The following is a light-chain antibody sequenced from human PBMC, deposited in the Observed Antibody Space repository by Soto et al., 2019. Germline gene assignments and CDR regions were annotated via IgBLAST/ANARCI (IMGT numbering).Light chain of an antibody. CDR1: QSVTSSF. CDR3: QQYGTSPPNT. CDR2: GAS. Sequence: ETVLTQSPGTLSLSPGERATLSCRASQSVTSSFLAWYQQKPGQAPRLLIYGASSRATGIPDRFSGSGSGTDFTLTITRLEPEDFSVYYCQQYGTSPPNTFGQGTKWEIK. J-gene: IGKJ2*01. V-gene: IGKV3-20*01.